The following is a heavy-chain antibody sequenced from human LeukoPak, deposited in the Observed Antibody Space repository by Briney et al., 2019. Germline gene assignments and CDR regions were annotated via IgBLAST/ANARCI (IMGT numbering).Heavy chain of an antibody. D-gene: IGHD5-12*01. V-gene: IGHV4-39*01. CDR2: VYYGRTT. Sequence: SETLSLTRTVSAASFISSSHHWGWIRQSPGTGLEWIGTVYYGRTTYYNPSLDGRVTISLDTSANHFSLQLNSVTAADTAVYYCVRHDGRGGATMGAFDSWGQGSLVTVSS. CDR3: VRHDGRGGATMGAFDS. J-gene: IGHJ5*01. CDR1: AASFISSSHH.